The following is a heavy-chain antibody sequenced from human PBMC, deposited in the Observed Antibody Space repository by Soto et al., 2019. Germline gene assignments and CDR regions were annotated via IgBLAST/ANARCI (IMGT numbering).Heavy chain of an antibody. J-gene: IGHJ4*02. CDR3: ARILKRGYSSVGLRYYFDY. Sequence: PSETLSLTCAVYGGSFSGYYWSWIRQPPGKGLEWIGEINHSGSTNYNPSLKSRVTISVDTSKNQFSLKLSSVTAADTAVYYCARILKRGYSSVGLRYYFDYWGQGTLVTVSS. CDR1: GGSFSGYY. CDR2: INHSGST. V-gene: IGHV4-34*01. D-gene: IGHD5-18*01.